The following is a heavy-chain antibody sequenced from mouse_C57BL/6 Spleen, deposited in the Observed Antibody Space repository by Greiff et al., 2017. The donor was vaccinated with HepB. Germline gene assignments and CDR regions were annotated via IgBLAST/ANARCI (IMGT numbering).Heavy chain of an antibody. CDR2: INPYNGGT. Sequence: EVQLQQSGPVLVKPGASVKMSCKASGYTFTDYYMNWVKQSHGKSLEWIGVINPYNGGTSYNQKFKGKATLTLDKSSSTAYMELNSLTSEDAAVYYCASPVGATDYAMDYWGQGTSVTVSS. V-gene: IGHV1-19*01. CDR3: ASPVGATDYAMDY. CDR1: GYTFTDYY. J-gene: IGHJ4*01. D-gene: IGHD1-1*01.